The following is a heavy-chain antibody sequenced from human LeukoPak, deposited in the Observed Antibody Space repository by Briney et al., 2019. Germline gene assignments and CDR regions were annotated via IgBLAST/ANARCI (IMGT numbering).Heavy chain of an antibody. CDR1: GGTFSSYA. V-gene: IGHV1-69*01. CDR3: ARERYCSGGSCYGVCDY. D-gene: IGHD2-15*01. Sequence: ASVKVSCKASGGTFSSYAISWVRQAPGQGPEWMGGIIPIFGTANYAQKFQGRVMITADESTSTAYMELSSLRSEDTAVYYCARERYCSGGSCYGVCDYWGQGTLVTVSS. J-gene: IGHJ4*02. CDR2: IIPIFGTA.